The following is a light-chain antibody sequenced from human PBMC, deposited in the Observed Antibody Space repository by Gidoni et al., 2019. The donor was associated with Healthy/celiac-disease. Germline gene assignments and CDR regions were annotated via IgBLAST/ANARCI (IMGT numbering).Light chain of an antibody. J-gene: IGLJ3*02. CDR2: EVS. CDR1: SSDVGSYNY. V-gene: IGLV2-14*01. CDR3: SSYTSSSTSGV. Sequence: QSALTQPASVSGSPGPSITSSCTGTSSDVGSYNYVSWYQQHPGKAPKLVLYEVSNRPSGVSNRFSVSKSGNTASLTISGLQAEDEADYYCSSYTSSSTSGVFGGGTKLTVL.